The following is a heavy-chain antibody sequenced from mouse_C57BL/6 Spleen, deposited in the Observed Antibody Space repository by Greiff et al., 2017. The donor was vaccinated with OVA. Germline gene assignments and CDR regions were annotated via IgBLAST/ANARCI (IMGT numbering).Heavy chain of an antibody. J-gene: IGHJ1*03. CDR1: GFTINDYY. CDR2: IYPEDGGT. CDR3: ARGLSGTKYFDD. Sequence: VQLQQSGAELVKPGASVKLSCTASGFTINDYYMHWVKPRPEQGLEWIGRIYPEDGGTKYAPKFQGKATITADTSSNTAYLQLSSLTTEDTAVYYCARGLSGTKYFDDWGTGTTVTVS. D-gene: IGHD4-1*01. V-gene: IGHV14-2*01.